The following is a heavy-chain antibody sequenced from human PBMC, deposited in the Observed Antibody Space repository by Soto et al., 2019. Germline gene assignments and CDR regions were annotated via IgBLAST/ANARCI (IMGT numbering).Heavy chain of an antibody. V-gene: IGHV4-34*01. CDR3: ARATITGLFDY. D-gene: IGHD2-8*02. CDR2: INHSGST. J-gene: IGHJ4*02. Sequence: QVQLQQWGAGLLKPSETLSLTCAVYGGSFSGYYWTWIRQPPGTGLEWIGEINHSGSTNYNPSLNSRVPISVATSTTQFSLKLTSVTAADTAVYYCARATITGLFDYWGQGTLVTVSS. CDR1: GGSFSGYY.